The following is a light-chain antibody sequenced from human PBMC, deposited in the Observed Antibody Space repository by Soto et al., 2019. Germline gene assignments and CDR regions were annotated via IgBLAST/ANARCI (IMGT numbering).Light chain of an antibody. Sequence: DIQMTQSPSSLSASVGDRVTIACRASQSISSYLNWYQQKPGKAPKVLIYAASSLESGVPSRFRGSGSGTDFTLTISSLQPEDFATYYCQQSYSTPRTFGQGNKVEIK. CDR1: QSISSY. J-gene: IGKJ1*01. V-gene: IGKV1-39*01. CDR2: AAS. CDR3: QQSYSTPRT.